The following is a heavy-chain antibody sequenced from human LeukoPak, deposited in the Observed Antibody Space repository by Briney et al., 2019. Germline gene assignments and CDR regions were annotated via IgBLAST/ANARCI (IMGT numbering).Heavy chain of an antibody. D-gene: IGHD4-11*01. V-gene: IGHV3-48*03. CDR2: ISTSGTTI. CDR3: ARLDYSNYGAYYYYYMDV. Sequence: PGGSLRLSCAASGFTFSSFEMTWVRQAPGKGLEWLSYISTSGTTIYYAESVKGRFTISRDNAKNSLYLQMNSLRAEDTAVYYCARLDYSNYGAYYYYYMDVWGKGTTVTVSS. CDR1: GFTFSSFE. J-gene: IGHJ6*03.